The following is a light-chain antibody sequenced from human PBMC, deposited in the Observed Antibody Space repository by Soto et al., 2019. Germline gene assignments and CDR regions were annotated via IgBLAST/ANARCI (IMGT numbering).Light chain of an antibody. CDR1: RNIRSY. V-gene: IGKV1-39*01. CDR3: QQSHSIPYT. J-gene: IGKJ2*01. CDR2: AAS. Sequence: DIQMTQSPSSLSASVGDRVTITCRASRNIRSYVNWYQHKPGKAPNLLVYAASILQSGVPSRFSGSGSGTDFTLTVSSLQPEDFASYYCQQSHSIPYTFGQGTNLEIK.